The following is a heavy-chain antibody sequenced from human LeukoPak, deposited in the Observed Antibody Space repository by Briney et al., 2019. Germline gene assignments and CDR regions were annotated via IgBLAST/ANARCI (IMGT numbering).Heavy chain of an antibody. Sequence: GRSLRLSCAASGFTFDDYAMHWVRQAPGKGLEWVSGISWDTDTIDYADSVKGRFTISRDNSKNTLYLQMNSLRVEDTAVYYCAYDFWGQGTLVTVSS. V-gene: IGHV3-9*01. CDR1: GFTFDDYA. J-gene: IGHJ4*02. CDR2: ISWDTDTI. CDR3: AYDF.